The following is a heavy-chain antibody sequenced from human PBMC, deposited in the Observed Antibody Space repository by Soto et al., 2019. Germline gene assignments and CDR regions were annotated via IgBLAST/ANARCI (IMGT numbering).Heavy chain of an antibody. Sequence: SLRLSCAASGFTFRSFSMNWVRQAPGKGLEWVSTISSNSAYIYYTDALRGRFTISRDNAKNSLHLQMNSLRAEDTAVYYCTRDASRDSSARGWFDPWGPGTLVTVSS. J-gene: IGHJ5*02. CDR2: ISSNSAYI. CDR1: GFTFRSFS. D-gene: IGHD6-13*01. CDR3: TRDASRDSSARGWFDP. V-gene: IGHV3-21*01.